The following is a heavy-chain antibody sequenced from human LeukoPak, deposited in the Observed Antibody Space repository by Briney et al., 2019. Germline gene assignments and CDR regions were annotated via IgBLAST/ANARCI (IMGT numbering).Heavy chain of an antibody. CDR3: ARDTLGIPTD. J-gene: IGHJ4*02. V-gene: IGHV3-21*01. CDR2: ISSSSYI. D-gene: IGHD7-27*01. CDR1: GFTFNSYS. Sequence: GGSLRLSCAASGFTFNSYSMNWVRQAPGKGLEWVSSISSSSYIYYADSVKGRFTISRDNAKNSLYLQMHSLRAEDTAVYYCARDTLGIPTDWGQGTLVTVSS.